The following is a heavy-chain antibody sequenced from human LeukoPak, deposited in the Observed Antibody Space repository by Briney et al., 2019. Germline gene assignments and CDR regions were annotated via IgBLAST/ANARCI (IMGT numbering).Heavy chain of an antibody. CDR3: ARDSSYCSSTSCYWKGSEIRFDY. D-gene: IGHD2-2*01. CDR2: ISSSGSTI. J-gene: IGHJ4*02. V-gene: IGHV3-48*03. Sequence: GGSLRLSCAASGFTFSSYEMNWVRQAPGKGLVWVSYISSSGSTIYYADSVKGRFTISRDNAKNSLYLQMNSLRAEDTAVYYCARDSSYCSSTSCYWKGSEIRFDYWGQGTLVTVSS. CDR1: GFTFSSYE.